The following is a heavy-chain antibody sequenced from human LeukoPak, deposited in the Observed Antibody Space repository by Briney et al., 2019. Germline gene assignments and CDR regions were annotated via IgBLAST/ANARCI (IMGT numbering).Heavy chain of an antibody. J-gene: IGHJ6*03. CDR2: ISSTSTFI. V-gene: IGHV3-21*01. Sequence: GGSLRLSCAASGFTFSRYSMNWVRQAPGKGLERVASISSTSTFIYAADSVKGRFTISRDTAKNSLFLQMNSLRAEDTAIYYCARDYFDSSDYPQTYYYYYMDVWGKGTTVTVSS. CDR3: ARDYFDSSDYPQTYYYYYMDV. D-gene: IGHD3-22*01. CDR1: GFTFSRYS.